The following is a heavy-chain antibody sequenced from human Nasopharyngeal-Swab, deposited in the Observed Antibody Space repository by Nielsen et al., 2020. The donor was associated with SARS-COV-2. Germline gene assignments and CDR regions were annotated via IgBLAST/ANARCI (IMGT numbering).Heavy chain of an antibody. CDR1: GYTFTSYY. D-gene: IGHD3-22*01. V-gene: IGHV1-46*01. CDR3: ARDQIGDSSGYDFDY. J-gene: IGHJ4*02. CDR2: INPSGGSP. Sequence: ASVKVSCKASGYTFTSYYMHWVRQAPGQGLEWMGIINPSGGSPSYAQKFQGRVTMTRDTSTSTVYMELSSLRSEDTAVYYCARDQIGDSSGYDFDYWGQGTLVTVSS.